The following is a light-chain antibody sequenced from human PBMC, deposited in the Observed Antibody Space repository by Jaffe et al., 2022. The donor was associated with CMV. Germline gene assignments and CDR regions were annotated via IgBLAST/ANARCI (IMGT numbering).Light chain of an antibody. CDR3: SSFTRSSTLV. Sequence: QSALTQPASVSGSPGQSITISCTGTSSDIGGYNYVSWYQQHPGKAPKLMIYDVTDRPSGVSNRFSGSKSGNTASLTISGLQAGDEADYYCSSFTRSSTLVFGGGTKVTVL. CDR1: SSDIGGYNY. J-gene: IGLJ3*02. V-gene: IGLV2-14*03. CDR2: DVT.